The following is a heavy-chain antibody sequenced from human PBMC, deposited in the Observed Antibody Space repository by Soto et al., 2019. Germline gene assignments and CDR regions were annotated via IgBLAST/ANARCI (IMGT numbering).Heavy chain of an antibody. V-gene: IGHV3-30*18. J-gene: IGHJ4*02. CDR1: GFTFSSYG. CDR3: AKGLEYSSSYYFDY. D-gene: IGHD6-6*01. Sequence: GGSLRLSCAASGFTFSSYGMHWVRQAPGKGLEWVAVISYDGSNKYYADSVKGRFTISGDNSKNTLYLQMNSLRAEDTAVYYCAKGLEYSSSYYFDYWGQGTLVTVSS. CDR2: ISYDGSNK.